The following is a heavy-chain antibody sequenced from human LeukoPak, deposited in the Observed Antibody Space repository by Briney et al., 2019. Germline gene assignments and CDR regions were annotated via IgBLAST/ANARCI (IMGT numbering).Heavy chain of an antibody. CDR1: GFTFSGAW. V-gene: IGHV3-74*01. J-gene: IGHJ5*02. Sequence: GGSLRLSCAASGFTFSGAWMHWVRQVPGKGLVWVSIIKSDGSTIYADSVKGRFTISRDNAKSTVYLQMNSLRAEDTAVYYCAKDDNYIRFSSWGQGTLVTVSS. CDR3: AKDDNYIRFSS. D-gene: IGHD3-16*01. CDR2: IKSDGST.